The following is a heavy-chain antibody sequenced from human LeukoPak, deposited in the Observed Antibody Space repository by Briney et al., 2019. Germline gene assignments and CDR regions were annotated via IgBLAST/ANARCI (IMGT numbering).Heavy chain of an antibody. J-gene: IGHJ4*02. Sequence: GGSLRLSRAASGFTFSDYYMSWIRQAPGKGLEWVSYISSSSSYTNYADSVKGRFTISRDNAKNSLYLQMNSLRAEDTAVYYCARGRLDTAMVGDYWGQGTLVTVSS. CDR3: ARGRLDTAMVGDY. CDR2: ISSSSSYT. D-gene: IGHD5-18*01. V-gene: IGHV3-11*06. CDR1: GFTFSDYY.